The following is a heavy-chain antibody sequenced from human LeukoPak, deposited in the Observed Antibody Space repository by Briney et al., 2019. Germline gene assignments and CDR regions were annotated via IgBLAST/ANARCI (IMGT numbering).Heavy chain of an antibody. V-gene: IGHV1-2*02. CDR3: ARAYELPEVSTFDY. D-gene: IGHD5-12*01. CDR1: GYTFTGYY. Sequence: GASVKVSCKASGYTFTGYYMHWVRQAPGQGLEWMGWINPNSGGTNYAQKFQGRVTMTRDTSISTAYMELSRLRSDDTAVYYCARAYELPEVSTFDYWGQGTLVTVSS. CDR2: INPNSGGT. J-gene: IGHJ4*02.